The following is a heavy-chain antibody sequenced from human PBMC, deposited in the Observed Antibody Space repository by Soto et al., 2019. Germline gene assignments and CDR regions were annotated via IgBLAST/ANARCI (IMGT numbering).Heavy chain of an antibody. D-gene: IGHD6-19*01. CDR3: ARGIAVAGGFDY. CDR2: ISSSSTI. J-gene: IGHJ4*02. Sequence: GGSLRLSCAASGFTFSSYSMNWVRQAPGKGLEWVSYISSSSTIYYADSVKGRFTISRDNAKNSLYLQMNSLRAEDTAVYYCARGIAVAGGFDYWGQGTLVTVSS. V-gene: IGHV3-48*01. CDR1: GFTFSSYS.